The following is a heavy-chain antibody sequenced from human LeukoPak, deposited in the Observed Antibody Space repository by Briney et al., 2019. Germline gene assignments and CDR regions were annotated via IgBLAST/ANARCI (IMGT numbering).Heavy chain of an antibody. CDR2: IIPIFGTA. D-gene: IGHD2-15*01. Sequence: SVKVSCKASGGTFSSYAISWVRQAPGQGLEWMGGIIPIFGTANYAQKFQGRVTITADESTSTAYMELSRLRSDDTAVYYCAREVIVAAIAGWFDPWGQGTLVTVSS. J-gene: IGHJ5*02. V-gene: IGHV1-69*13. CDR1: GGTFSSYA. CDR3: AREVIVAAIAGWFDP.